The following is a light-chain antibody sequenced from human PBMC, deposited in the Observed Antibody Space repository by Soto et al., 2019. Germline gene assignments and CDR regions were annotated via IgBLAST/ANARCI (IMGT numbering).Light chain of an antibody. CDR1: QSVSSSY. Sequence: EIGMTKSRGTLSLSPGERATLSCRASQSVSSSYLAWYQQKPGQAPRLLIYGASSRATGIPDRFSGSGSGTDFTLTISRLEPEDFAVYYCQQYSNSPRTFGQGTKV. CDR2: GAS. J-gene: IGKJ1*01. V-gene: IGKV3-20*01. CDR3: QQYSNSPRT.